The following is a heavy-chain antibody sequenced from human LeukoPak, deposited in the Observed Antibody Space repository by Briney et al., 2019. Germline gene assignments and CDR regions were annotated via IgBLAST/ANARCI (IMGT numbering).Heavy chain of an antibody. V-gene: IGHV4-39*07. D-gene: IGHD2-15*01. CDR1: GGSISSSSYY. J-gene: IGHJ5*02. CDR3: ASSYCSGGSCYSGPAWFDP. CDR2: IYYSGST. Sequence: SETLSLTCTVSGGSISSSSYYWGWIRQPPGKGLEWIGSIYYSGSTYYNPPLKSRVTISVDTSKNQFSLKLSSVTAADTAVYYCASSYCSGGSCYSGPAWFDPWGQGTLVTVSS.